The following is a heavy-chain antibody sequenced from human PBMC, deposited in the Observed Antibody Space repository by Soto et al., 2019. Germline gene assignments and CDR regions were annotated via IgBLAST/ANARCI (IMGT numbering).Heavy chain of an antibody. D-gene: IGHD5-18*01. CDR3: ARDIRGYSRAFDY. Sequence: PSETLSLTCTVSGDSVSSGSYYWTWVRQPPGKGLEWIGYIYYNESTNYNPSLQSRVTISIDTSKNQFSLKLTSVTAADTAFYYCARDIRGYSRAFDYWGQGTLVTVSS. CDR2: IYYNEST. J-gene: IGHJ4*02. CDR1: GDSVSSGSYY. V-gene: IGHV4-61*01.